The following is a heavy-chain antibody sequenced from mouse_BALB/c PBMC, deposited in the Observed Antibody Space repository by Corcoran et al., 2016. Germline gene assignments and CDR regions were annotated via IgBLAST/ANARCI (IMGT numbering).Heavy chain of an antibody. CDR1: GYTFTSYV. D-gene: IGHD1-1*01. J-gene: IGHJ4*01. Sequence: EVKLQQSGPELVKPGASVKMSCKASGYTFTSYVMHWVKQTPGQGLEWIGYINPYNDGTKYNEKFKGKATLTSDKSSSTAYMELSSLTSEDSAVYYCARWGYYGSKDAMDYWGQGTSVTVSS. CDR2: INPYNDGT. CDR3: ARWGYYGSKDAMDY. V-gene: IGHV1S136*01.